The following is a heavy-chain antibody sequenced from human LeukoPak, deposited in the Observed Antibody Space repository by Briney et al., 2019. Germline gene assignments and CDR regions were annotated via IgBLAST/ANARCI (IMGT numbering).Heavy chain of an antibody. Sequence: PSETLSLTCAVYGGSFSGYYWSWIRQPPGKGLEWIGEINHSGSTNYNPSLKSRVTISVDTSKNQFSLKLSSVTAADTAVYYCARGRPVSRFLEWLLWDYWGQGTLVTVSS. D-gene: IGHD3-3*01. V-gene: IGHV4-34*01. J-gene: IGHJ4*02. CDR1: GGSFSGYY. CDR3: ARGRPVSRFLEWLLWDY. CDR2: INHSGST.